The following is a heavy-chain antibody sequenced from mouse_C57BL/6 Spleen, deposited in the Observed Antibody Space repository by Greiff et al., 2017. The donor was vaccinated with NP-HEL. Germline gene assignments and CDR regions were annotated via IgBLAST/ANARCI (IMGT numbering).Heavy chain of an antibody. CDR1: GYTFTDYE. CDR3: TRKDYYGNWYFDV. V-gene: IGHV1-15*01. Sequence: VQLQQSGAELVRPGASVTLSCKASGYTFTDYEMHWVKQTPVHGLEWIGAIDPETGGTAYNQKFKGKAILTADKSSSTAYMELRSLTSEDSAVYYCTRKDYYGNWYFDVWGTGTTVTVSS. J-gene: IGHJ1*03. CDR2: IDPETGGT. D-gene: IGHD1-1*01.